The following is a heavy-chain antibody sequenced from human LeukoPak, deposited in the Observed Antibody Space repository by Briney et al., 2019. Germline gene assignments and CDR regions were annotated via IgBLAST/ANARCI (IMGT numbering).Heavy chain of an antibody. J-gene: IGHJ4*02. CDR1: GYTFTSYY. Sequence: GASVKVSCKASGYTFTSYYMHWVRQAPGQGLEWMGIINPSGGSTSYAQKFQGRVTMTRDTSTSTVYMELSSLRSEDTAVHYCARGSMGYGFWSGYVQNWGQGTLVTVSS. CDR3: ARGSMGYGFWSGYVQN. V-gene: IGHV1-46*01. D-gene: IGHD3-3*01. CDR2: INPSGGST.